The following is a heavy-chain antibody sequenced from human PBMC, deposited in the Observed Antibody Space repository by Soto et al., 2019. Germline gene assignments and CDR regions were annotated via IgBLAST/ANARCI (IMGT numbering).Heavy chain of an antibody. CDR3: ARGGPRSGHFDY. CDR2: IIPILGIA. J-gene: IGHJ4*02. CDR1: GGTFSSYT. V-gene: IGHV1-69*02. D-gene: IGHD3-3*01. Sequence: GASVKVSCKASGGTFSSYTISWVRQAPGQGLEWMGRIIPILGIANYAQKFQGRVTITADKSTSTAYMELRSLRSDDTAVYYCARGGPRSGHFDYWGQGTLVTVSS.